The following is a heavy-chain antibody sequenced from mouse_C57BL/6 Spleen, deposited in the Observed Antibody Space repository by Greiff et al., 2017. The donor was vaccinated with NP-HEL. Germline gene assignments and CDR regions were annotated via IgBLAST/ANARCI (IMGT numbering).Heavy chain of an antibody. Sequence: VQLQQSGPELVKPGASVKISCKASGYAFSSSWMNWVKQRPGKGLEWIGRIYPGDGDTNYNGKFKGKATLTADKSSSTAYMQLSSLTSEDSAVYFCAVYDYDEAMDYWGQGTSVTVSS. J-gene: IGHJ4*01. V-gene: IGHV1-82*01. D-gene: IGHD2-4*01. CDR2: IYPGDGDT. CDR1: GYAFSSSW. CDR3: AVYDYDEAMDY.